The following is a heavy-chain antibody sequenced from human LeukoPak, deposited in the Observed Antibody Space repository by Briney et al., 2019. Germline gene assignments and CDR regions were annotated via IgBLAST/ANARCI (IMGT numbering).Heavy chain of an antibody. CDR3: AKRGLRGNWFHP. D-gene: IGHD4-17*01. J-gene: IGHJ5*02. V-gene: IGHV3-23*01. CDR2: INGAGNSS. CDR1: GFTFSSYA. Sequence: GGSLRLSCAASGFTFSSYAMNWVRQAPGKGLEWVPSINGAGNSSYYADSLRGRFTVSRDNSKNTLYLQMNSLRAEDTAVYYCAKRGLRGNWFHPWGQGTLVTVSS.